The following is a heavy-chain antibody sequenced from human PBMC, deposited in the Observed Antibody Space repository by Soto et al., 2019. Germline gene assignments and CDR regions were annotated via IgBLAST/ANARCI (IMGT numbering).Heavy chain of an antibody. D-gene: IGHD5-12*01. CDR3: AKHVDIAYYWFDY. J-gene: IGHJ4*02. V-gene: IGHV3-23*01. CDR2: ISGSGGST. CDR1: GSTFSSYA. Sequence: PGGSLRLSCAASGSTFSSYAMSWVRQAPGKGLEWVSAISGSGGSTYYADSVKGRFTISRDNSKNTLYLQMNSLRAEDTAVYYCAKHVDIAYYWFDYWGQGTLVTVSS.